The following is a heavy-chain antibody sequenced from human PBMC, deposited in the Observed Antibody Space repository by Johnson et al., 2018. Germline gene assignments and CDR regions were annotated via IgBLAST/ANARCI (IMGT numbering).Heavy chain of an antibody. J-gene: IGHJ3*02. V-gene: IGHV3-23*04. Sequence: VQLVQSGGGVVQPGRSLGLYCAASGFTFSSYAMHWLRQAPGKGLEWVSAISAGADSTTYADSVTGRFTISRDDAKNTLYLQMTHLRAQDTALYYCARPHDSGAYKPYDIWGQGTMVTVSS. CDR3: ARPHDSGAYKPYDI. D-gene: IGHD3-16*01. CDR2: ISAGADST. CDR1: GFTFSSYA.